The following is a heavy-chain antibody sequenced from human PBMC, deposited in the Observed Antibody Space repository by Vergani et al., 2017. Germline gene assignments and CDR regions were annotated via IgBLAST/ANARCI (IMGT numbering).Heavy chain of an antibody. J-gene: IGHJ6*02. Sequence: QVQLVESGGGVVQPGRSLRLSCAASGFTFSSYGMHWVRQAPGKGLEWVAVISYDGSNKYYADSVKGRFTISRDNSKNTLYLQMNSLRAEDTAVYYCAKDAEVGASEDYYYYYGMDVWGQGTTVTVSS. CDR1: GFTFSSYG. V-gene: IGHV3-30*18. D-gene: IGHD3-10*01. CDR3: AKDAEVGASEDYYYYYGMDV. CDR2: ISYDGSNK.